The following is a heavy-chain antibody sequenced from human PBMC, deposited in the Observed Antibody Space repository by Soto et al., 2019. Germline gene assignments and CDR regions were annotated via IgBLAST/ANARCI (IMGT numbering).Heavy chain of an antibody. V-gene: IGHV3-74*03. CDR1: GFTFTNYW. J-gene: IGHJ4*02. CDR2: INTDESST. D-gene: IGHD3-10*01. Sequence: EVQLVESGGGLVQTGGSLRLSCAASGFTFTNYWMHWVRQAPGKGLVWVSRINTDESSTEYADSVKGRFTISRDNAKNTLYLQVTSLGADDTAVYYCTRVGYGSGKDFDYWGQGTLVTVSS. CDR3: TRVGYGSGKDFDY.